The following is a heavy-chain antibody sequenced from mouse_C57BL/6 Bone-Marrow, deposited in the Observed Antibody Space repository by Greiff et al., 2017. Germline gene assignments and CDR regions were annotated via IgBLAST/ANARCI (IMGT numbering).Heavy chain of an antibody. J-gene: IGHJ3*01. CDR1: GYTFTSYG. CDR3: ASVCSGFAY. CDR2: IYPRSGNT. Sequence: VQLKQSGAELARPGASVKLSCKASGYTFTSYGISWVKQRTGQGLEWIGEIYPRSGNTYYNEKFKGKATLTADKSSSTAYMELRSLTSEDSAVYFCASVCSGFAYWGQGTLVTVSA. V-gene: IGHV1-81*01.